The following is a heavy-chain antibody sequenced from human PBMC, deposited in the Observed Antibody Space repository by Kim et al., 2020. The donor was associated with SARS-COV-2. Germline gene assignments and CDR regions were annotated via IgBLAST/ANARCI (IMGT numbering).Heavy chain of an antibody. J-gene: IGHJ3*02. V-gene: IGHV4-39*01. Sequence: NPSLKSRVTISGDTSKNQFSLKLSSVTAADTAVYYCARRGYSSGWNAFDIWGQGTMVTVSS. D-gene: IGHD6-19*01. CDR3: ARRGYSSGWNAFDI.